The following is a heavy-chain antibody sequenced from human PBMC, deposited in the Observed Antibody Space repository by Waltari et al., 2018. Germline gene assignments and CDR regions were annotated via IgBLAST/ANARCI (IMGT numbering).Heavy chain of an antibody. CDR3: AGLVGESIDF. D-gene: IGHD3-10*01. CDR1: GASISSSSYS. Sequence: QLRLQESGPGLVKSSATLSLTCTVSGASISSSSYSWGWTRQPPGKGLDWIGNIFHTGSSYYNPPLKSRVNISVDTSKNQFSLRVNSMTAADTAVYYGAGLVGESIDFWGRGTLVTVSS. V-gene: IGHV4-39*01. CDR2: IFHTGSS. J-gene: IGHJ4*02.